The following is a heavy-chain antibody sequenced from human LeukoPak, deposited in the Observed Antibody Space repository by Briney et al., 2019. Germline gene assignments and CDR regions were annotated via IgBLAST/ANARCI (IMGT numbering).Heavy chain of an antibody. Sequence: GGSLRLSCAASGFTFSSYAMSWVRQAPGKGLEWVSAISGSGGSTYYADSVKGRFTTSRDNSKNTPYLQMNSLRAEDTAVYYCAKAGSDYGDFDYWGQGTLVTVSS. D-gene: IGHD4-17*01. V-gene: IGHV3-23*01. CDR1: GFTFSSYA. CDR3: AKAGSDYGDFDY. CDR2: ISGSGGST. J-gene: IGHJ4*02.